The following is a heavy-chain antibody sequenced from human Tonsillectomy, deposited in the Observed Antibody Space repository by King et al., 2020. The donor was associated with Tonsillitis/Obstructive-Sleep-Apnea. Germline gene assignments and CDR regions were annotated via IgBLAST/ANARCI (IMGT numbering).Heavy chain of an antibody. V-gene: IGHV1-18*01. J-gene: IGHJ6*03. CDR1: GYTFTSYG. CDR3: ARDLRTTVNNYYYYYMDV. Sequence: VQLVESGAEVKKPGASVRVSCTASGYTFTSYGITWVRQAPGQGLEWMGWISAYNGNTNYAQKLQGRVTMTTDTSTSTAYMELRSLRSDDTAVYYCARDLRTTVNNYYYYYMDVWGKGTTVIVSS. CDR2: ISAYNGNT. D-gene: IGHD4-17*01.